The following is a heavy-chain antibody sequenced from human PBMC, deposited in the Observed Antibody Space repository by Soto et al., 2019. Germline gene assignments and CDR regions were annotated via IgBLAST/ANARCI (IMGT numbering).Heavy chain of an antibody. Sequence: QVQLVESGGGVVQPGRSLRLSCAASGFTFSSYAMHWVRQAPGKGLEWVAVISYDGSNKYYADSVKGRFTISRDNSENTLYLQMNSLRAEVTAVYYCARVIDYGGFDPWGQGTLVTVSS. D-gene: IGHD4-17*01. J-gene: IGHJ5*02. CDR3: ARVIDYGGFDP. CDR1: GFTFSSYA. V-gene: IGHV3-30-3*01. CDR2: ISYDGSNK.